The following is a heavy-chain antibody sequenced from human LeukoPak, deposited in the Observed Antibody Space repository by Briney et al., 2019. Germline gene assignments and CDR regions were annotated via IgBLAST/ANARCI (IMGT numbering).Heavy chain of an antibody. V-gene: IGHV5-51*01. Sequence: GESLKISCKGSGYKFNAYWIAWVRQMPGKGLEWMGIIYPDDSDTRYSPSFQGQVTISADKSVSIAYLQWSSLKASDTAMYYCAKPNITSYYDSRGYDAFDVWGQGTMVIVSS. J-gene: IGHJ3*01. CDR3: AKPNITSYYDSRGYDAFDV. D-gene: IGHD3-22*01. CDR2: IYPDDSDT. CDR1: GYKFNAYW.